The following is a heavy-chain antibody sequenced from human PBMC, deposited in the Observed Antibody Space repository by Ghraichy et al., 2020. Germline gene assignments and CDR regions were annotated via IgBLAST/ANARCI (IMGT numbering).Heavy chain of an antibody. Sequence: SQTLSLTCAVSGGSISSGGYSWSWIRQPPGKGLEWIGYIYHSGSTYYNPSLKSRVTISVDRSKNQFSLKLSSVTAADTAVYYCARVTGYYDFWSGYAPTYRPVYYYYYMDVWGKGTTVTVSS. CDR3: ARVTGYYDFWSGYAPTYRPVYYYYYMDV. CDR2: IYHSGST. CDR1: GGSISSGGYS. J-gene: IGHJ6*03. D-gene: IGHD3-3*01. V-gene: IGHV4-30-2*01.